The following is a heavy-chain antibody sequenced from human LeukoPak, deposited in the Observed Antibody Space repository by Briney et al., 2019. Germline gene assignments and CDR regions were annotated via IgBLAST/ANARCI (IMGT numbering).Heavy chain of an antibody. J-gene: IGHJ4*02. CDR2: FDPEDGET. Sequence: ASVKVSCRVSGYTLTELSMHWVRRAPGKGLEWMGGFDPEDGETIYAQKFQGRVTMTEDTSTDTAYMELSSLRSEDTAVYYCATDRVLPTLLNYWGQGTLVTVSS. D-gene: IGHD2/OR15-2a*01. CDR1: GYTLTELS. CDR3: ATDRVLPTLLNY. V-gene: IGHV1-24*01.